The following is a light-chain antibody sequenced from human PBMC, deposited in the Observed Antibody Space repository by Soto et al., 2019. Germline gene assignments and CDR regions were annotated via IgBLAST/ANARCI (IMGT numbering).Light chain of an antibody. CDR1: QDIRSD. CDR3: LQNFNFPWT. J-gene: IGKJ1*01. Sequence: IQMTQSPSSLSASVGDRVTLTCRASQDIRSDLGWYQQKPGKAPKLLIYAASSLQSGVPSRFSGSGSGTDFTLTISSLQPEDFATYYCLQNFNFPWTFGLGTKVDI. V-gene: IGKV1-6*01. CDR2: AAS.